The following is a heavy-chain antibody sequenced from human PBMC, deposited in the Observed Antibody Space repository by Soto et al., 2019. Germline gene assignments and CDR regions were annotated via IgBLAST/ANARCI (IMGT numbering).Heavy chain of an antibody. V-gene: IGHV4-59*08. D-gene: IGHD6-13*01. CDR3: ASLSPRIAAAGLDY. CDR2: IYYSGST. J-gene: IGHJ4*02. CDR1: GGSISSYY. Sequence: QVQLQESGPGLVKPSETLSLTCTVSGGSISSYYWSWIRQPPGKGLEWIGYIYYSGSTNYNPSLKSRVTISVDTSKNQSSLKLSSVTAADTAVYYCASLSPRIAAAGLDYWGQGTLVTVSS.